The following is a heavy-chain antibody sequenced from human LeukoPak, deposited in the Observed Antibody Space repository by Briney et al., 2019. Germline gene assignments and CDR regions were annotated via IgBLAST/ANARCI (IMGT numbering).Heavy chain of an antibody. Sequence: SETLSLTCTVSGGSISSSSYYWGWIRQPPGKGLEWIGSIYYSGGTYYNPSLKSRVTISVDKSKNQFSLKLSSVTAADTAVYYCASSLIAARDIWFDPWGQGTLVTVSS. J-gene: IGHJ5*02. CDR1: GGSISSSSYY. V-gene: IGHV4-39*07. CDR3: ASSLIAARDIWFDP. D-gene: IGHD2-15*01. CDR2: IYYSGGT.